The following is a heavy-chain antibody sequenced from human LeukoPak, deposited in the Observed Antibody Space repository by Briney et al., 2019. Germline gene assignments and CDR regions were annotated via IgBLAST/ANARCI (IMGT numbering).Heavy chain of an antibody. CDR2: IYSGGST. Sequence: PGGSLRLSCAASGFTFSSYEMNWVRQAPGEGLQWVSVIYSGGSTYYADSVKGRFTISRDNSKNTLYLQMNSLRAEDTAVYYCARDSDSSSWYGYDYWGQGTLVTVSS. CDR1: GFTFSSYE. CDR3: ARDSDSSSWYGYDY. V-gene: IGHV3-66*02. J-gene: IGHJ4*02. D-gene: IGHD6-13*01.